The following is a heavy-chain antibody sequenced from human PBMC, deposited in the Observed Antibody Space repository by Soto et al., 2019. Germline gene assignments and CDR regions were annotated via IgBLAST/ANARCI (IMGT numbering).Heavy chain of an antibody. CDR3: ARMGFSDDSSGYYDY. J-gene: IGHJ4*02. CDR2: IYYSGST. Sequence: SETLSLTCTVSGGSISSYYWSWIRQPPGKGLEWIGYIYYSGSTNYNPSLKSRVTISVDTSKNQFSLKLSSVTAADTAVYYCARMGFSDDSSGYYDYWGQGTLVTVSS. D-gene: IGHD3-22*01. CDR1: GGSISSYY. V-gene: IGHV4-59*01.